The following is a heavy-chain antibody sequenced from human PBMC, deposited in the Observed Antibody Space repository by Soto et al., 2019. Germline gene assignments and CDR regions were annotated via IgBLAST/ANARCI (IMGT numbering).Heavy chain of an antibody. CDR1: GYTFTSYY. D-gene: IGHD3-3*02. V-gene: IGHV1-18*01. J-gene: IGHJ5*02. Sequence: QVQLVQSGAEVKKPGASVKVSCKASGYTFTSYYISWVRQAPGQGLEGMGWISAYNGNTNYSQKPQRRVTMTTDASTITAYMELRSMRADDTAVYYCARDSPPIASWGQGTLVTVSA. CDR3: ARDSPPIAS. CDR2: ISAYNGNT.